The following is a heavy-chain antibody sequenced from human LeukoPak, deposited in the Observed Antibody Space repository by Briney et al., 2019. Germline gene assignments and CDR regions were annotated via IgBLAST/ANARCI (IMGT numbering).Heavy chain of an antibody. CDR2: IYYSGST. CDR1: GGSISSSSYY. D-gene: IGHD6-13*01. J-gene: IGHJ4*02. CDR3: ARDMSSWYLDY. V-gene: IGHV4-39*07. Sequence: SETLSLTCTVSGGSISSSSYYWGWIRQPPGKGLEWIGSIYYSGSTYYNPSLKSRVTISVDTSKNQFSLKLSSVTAADTAVYYCARDMSSWYLDYWGQGTLVTVSS.